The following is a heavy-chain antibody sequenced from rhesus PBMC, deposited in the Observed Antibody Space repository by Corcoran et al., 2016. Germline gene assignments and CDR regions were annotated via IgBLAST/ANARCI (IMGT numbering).Heavy chain of an antibody. CDR3: TRLAAAGTDAFDF. D-gene: IGHD6-25*01. CDR1: GYTFPSYY. V-gene: IGHV1S9*01. Sequence: QVQLVQSGAEVKKPGASVKLSCKASGYTFPSYYINCVRQSPGPVLEWMGWKNPSKGNTGYAQKFQVRGTITSETSKSTAYMELSSLRSEDTAVYYCTRLAAAGTDAFDFWGQGLRVTISS. J-gene: IGHJ3*01. CDR2: KNPSKGNT.